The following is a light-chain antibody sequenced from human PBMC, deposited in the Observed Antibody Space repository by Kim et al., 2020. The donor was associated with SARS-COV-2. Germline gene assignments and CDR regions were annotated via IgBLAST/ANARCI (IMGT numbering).Light chain of an antibody. V-gene: IGLV3-19*01. CDR2: GKN. CDR3: NSWDSKDNVV. CDR1: SLRSYY. Sequence: SSELTQDPAVSVALGQTVRITCQGDSLRSYYATWYQQKPGQAPIVVIYGKNNRPSGIPDRFSGSSSGNTASLTITGTQAGDEADYYCNSWDSKDNVVFGG. J-gene: IGLJ2*01.